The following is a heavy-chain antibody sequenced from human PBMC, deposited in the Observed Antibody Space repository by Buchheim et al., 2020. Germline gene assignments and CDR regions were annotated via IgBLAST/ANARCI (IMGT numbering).Heavy chain of an antibody. CDR2: IYTSGRT. CDR1: GGSISSDDHY. V-gene: IGHV4-61*02. J-gene: IGHJ4*02. CDR3: ARGRSGWYEADS. Sequence: QVQLQESGPGLVKPSQTLSLTCTVSGGSISSDDHYWSWIRQPAGRGLEWIGRIYTSGRTNYNPSLNSRVTILLDTSKNQLSLKLSSVTAADTAVYYCARGRSGWYEADSWGQGTL. D-gene: IGHD6-19*01.